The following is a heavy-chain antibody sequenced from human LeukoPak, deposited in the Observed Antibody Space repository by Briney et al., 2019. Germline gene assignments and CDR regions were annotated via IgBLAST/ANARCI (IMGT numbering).Heavy chain of an antibody. D-gene: IGHD3-10*01. Sequence: GESLKISCKGSGYSFTNYWIGWVRQMPGKGLEWMGIIYPGDSDTRYSPSFQGQVTISADKSISTAYLQWSSLKASDTAMYYCARAASITMVRGVADYWGQGTLVTVS. J-gene: IGHJ4*02. CDR1: GYSFTNYW. CDR3: ARAASITMVRGVADY. V-gene: IGHV5-51*01. CDR2: IYPGDSDT.